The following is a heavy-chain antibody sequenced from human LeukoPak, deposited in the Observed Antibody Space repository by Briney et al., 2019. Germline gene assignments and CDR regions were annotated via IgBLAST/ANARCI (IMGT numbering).Heavy chain of an antibody. Sequence: ASVKVSCKAPGYTFTGYYMHWVRQAPGQGLEWMGWINPNSGGTNYAQKFQGRVTMTRDTSISTAYMELSRLRSDDTAVYYCARRYCSSTSCRNWFDPWGQGTLVTVSS. V-gene: IGHV1-2*02. D-gene: IGHD2-2*01. CDR1: GYTFTGYY. CDR3: ARRYCSSTSCRNWFDP. CDR2: INPNSGGT. J-gene: IGHJ5*02.